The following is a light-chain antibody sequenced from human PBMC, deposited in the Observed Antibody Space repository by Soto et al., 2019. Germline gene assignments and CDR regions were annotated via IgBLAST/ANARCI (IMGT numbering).Light chain of an antibody. Sequence: QSALTQPASVSASPGQSITISCTGTSSDVGNYNYVSSYQQYPGRVPKLLIYMVSNRASGVSNRFSGSKSDNTASLTISGLQAEDEADYFCTSPTPGSLYVFGSGTKVIVL. CDR1: SSDVGNYNY. CDR2: MVS. V-gene: IGLV2-14*01. CDR3: TSPTPGSLYV. J-gene: IGLJ1*01.